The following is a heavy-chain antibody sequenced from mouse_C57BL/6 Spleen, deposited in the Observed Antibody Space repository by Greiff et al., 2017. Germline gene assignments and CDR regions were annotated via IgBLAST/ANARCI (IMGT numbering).Heavy chain of an antibody. Sequence: EVQLQQSGTVLARPGASVKMSCKTSGYTFTSYWMHWVKQRPGQGLEWIGAIYPGNSDTSYNQKFKGKAKLTAVTSASTAYMELSSLTNEDSAVYYCTRFYYYGSSRGNAMDYWGQGTAVTVSS. CDR2: IYPGNSDT. V-gene: IGHV1-5*01. J-gene: IGHJ4*01. CDR3: TRFYYYGSSRGNAMDY. D-gene: IGHD1-1*01. CDR1: GYTFTSYW.